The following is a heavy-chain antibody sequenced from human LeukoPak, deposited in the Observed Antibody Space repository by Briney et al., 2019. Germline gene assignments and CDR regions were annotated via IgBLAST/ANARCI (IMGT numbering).Heavy chain of an antibody. CDR1: GFTVSSNY. J-gene: IGHJ4*02. V-gene: IGHV3-53*01. CDR3: ARARDYGDYEY. CDR2: IYSGGTT. Sequence: GGSLRLSCAASGFTVSSNYMSWVRQAPGKGLEWVSVIYSGGTTYYADSVKGRFTISRDNSKNTLYLRMKSLRAEVTAVYYCARARDYGDYEYRGGGTLVTVSP. D-gene: IGHD4-17*01.